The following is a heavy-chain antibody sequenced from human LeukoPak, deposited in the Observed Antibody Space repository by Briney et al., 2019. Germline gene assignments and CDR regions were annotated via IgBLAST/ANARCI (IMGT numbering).Heavy chain of an antibody. CDR3: ARDPSNGYPTFDN. J-gene: IGHJ4*02. V-gene: IGHV4-4*07. CDR2: IYSSGTT. D-gene: IGHD5-24*01. Sequence: SETLSITCTVSGGSISSYYWTWIRQPAGKGLEWIGRIYSSGTTNYNPSLKSRVTMSVDTSKNQFSLKLSSVTAADTAVYFCARDPSNGYPTFDNWGQGTLVTVSS. CDR1: GGSISSYY.